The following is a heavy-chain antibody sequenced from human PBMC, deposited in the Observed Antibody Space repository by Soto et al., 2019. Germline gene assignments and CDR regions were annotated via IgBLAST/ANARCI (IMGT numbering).Heavy chain of an antibody. CDR1: GGSISSGGYY. Sequence: QVQLQESGPGLVKPSQTLSLTCTVSGGSISSGGYYWSWIRQHPGKGLEWIGYIYYSGSTYYNPSLKSRVTISVDTSKNQFSLKLSSVTAADTAVYYCARLLDYYDSSGYYYGGYYFDYWGQGTLVTVSS. CDR3: ARLLDYYDSSGYYYGGYYFDY. D-gene: IGHD3-22*01. V-gene: IGHV4-31*03. CDR2: IYYSGST. J-gene: IGHJ4*02.